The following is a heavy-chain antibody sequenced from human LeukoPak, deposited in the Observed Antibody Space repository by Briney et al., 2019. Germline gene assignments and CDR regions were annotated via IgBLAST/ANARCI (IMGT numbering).Heavy chain of an antibody. V-gene: IGHV4-39*07. Sequence: SETLSLTCTVSGGSISSSSYYWGWIRQPPGKGLEWIGSIYYSGSTYYNPSLKSRVTISVDTSKNQFSLKLSSVTAADTAVYYCASSLPGYSSSWGQPRGRSRYFDLWGRGTLVTVSS. CDR1: GGSISSSSYY. D-gene: IGHD6-13*01. CDR2: IYYSGST. J-gene: IGHJ2*01. CDR3: ASSLPGYSSSWGQPRGRSRYFDL.